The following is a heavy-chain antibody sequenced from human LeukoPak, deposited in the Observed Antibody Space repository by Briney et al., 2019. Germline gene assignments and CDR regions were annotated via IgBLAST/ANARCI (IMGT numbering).Heavy chain of an antibody. CDR1: GFTFSTYG. D-gene: IGHD4-17*01. CDR3: ARDRYATVPFDY. V-gene: IGHV3-33*01. Sequence: PGGSLRLSCAASGFTFSTYGMHWVRQAPGKGLEWVAVIWYDGSNKYYADSVKGRFTISRDNSKNTLYLQMDSLRAEDTAVYYCARDRYATVPFDYWGQGTLVTVSS. J-gene: IGHJ4*02. CDR2: IWYDGSNK.